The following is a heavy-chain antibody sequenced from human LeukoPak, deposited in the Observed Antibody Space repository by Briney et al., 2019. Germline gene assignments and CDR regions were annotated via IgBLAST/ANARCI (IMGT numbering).Heavy chain of an antibody. J-gene: IGHJ4*02. V-gene: IGHV3-48*01. CDR3: VREKSGYTNGWYLFDY. CDR1: GITFSSYS. CDR2: ISSSGSTK. D-gene: IGHD6-19*01. Sequence: GGSLRLSCGASGITFSSYSMNWVRQAPGKGLEWVSYISSSGSTKYYADSVKGRFTISRDNARNSLYLQMNSLRAEDTAVYYCVREKSGYTNGWYLFDYWGQGTLVTVSS.